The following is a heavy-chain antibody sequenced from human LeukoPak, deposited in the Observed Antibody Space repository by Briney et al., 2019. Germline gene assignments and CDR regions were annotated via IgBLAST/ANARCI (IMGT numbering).Heavy chain of an antibody. CDR1: GFSFSSYA. Sequence: GGSLNVSCAASGFSFSSYAMSWVRQAQGKGLEWVSSISGSGDNTYYAESVKGRFTISRDNSKNTLFLQMNSLRAEDTAVFYCAKRSGYTTGWFFDFWGQGTLVTVSS. D-gene: IGHD6-19*01. J-gene: IGHJ4*02. CDR3: AKRSGYTTGWFFDF. V-gene: IGHV3-23*01. CDR2: ISGSGDNT.